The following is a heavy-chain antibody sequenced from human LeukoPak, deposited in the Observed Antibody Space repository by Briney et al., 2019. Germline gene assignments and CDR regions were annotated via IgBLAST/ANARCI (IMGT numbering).Heavy chain of an antibody. J-gene: IGHJ4*02. D-gene: IGHD3-10*01. Sequence: PSETLSLTCTVSGGSISSSSYYWGWLRQPPGTGREGVGSIYYRGSTYYNPSLKSRVTISVDTYKHQFSLKLSSVTAADTAVYYCARAAPKWFGELPLDYWGQGTLVTVPS. CDR3: ARAAPKWFGELPLDY. CDR2: IYYRGST. V-gene: IGHV4-39*01. CDR1: GGSISSSSYY.